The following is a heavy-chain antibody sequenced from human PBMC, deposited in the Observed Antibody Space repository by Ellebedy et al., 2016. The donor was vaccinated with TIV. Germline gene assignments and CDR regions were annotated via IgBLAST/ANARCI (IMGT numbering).Heavy chain of an antibody. V-gene: IGHV4-38-2*02. D-gene: IGHD1-14*01. CDR2: IYHSGST. Sequence: MPSETLSLTCTVSGYSISSGHYWGWTRQPSGKALDWIGSIYHSGSTYYNPSLKSRVTISVDTSKNQFSLKLSSVTAADTAVYYCARSYKRTARDAFDFWGQGTMVTVSS. CDR1: GYSISSGHY. J-gene: IGHJ3*01. CDR3: ARSYKRTARDAFDF.